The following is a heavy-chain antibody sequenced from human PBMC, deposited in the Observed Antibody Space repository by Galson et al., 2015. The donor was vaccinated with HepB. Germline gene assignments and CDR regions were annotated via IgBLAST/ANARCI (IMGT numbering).Heavy chain of an antibody. Sequence: SGAEVKKPGESLRISCKVSGYSFTSYWINWVRQMPGKGLEWMGRIDPTDSYTNYSPSFQGHVTISADKSISTAYLQWSSLRASDTAIYYCARQTSWFDPWGQGTLVTVSS. CDR1: GYSFTSYW. CDR2: IDPTDSYT. J-gene: IGHJ5*02. CDR3: ARQTSWFDP. V-gene: IGHV5-10-1*01.